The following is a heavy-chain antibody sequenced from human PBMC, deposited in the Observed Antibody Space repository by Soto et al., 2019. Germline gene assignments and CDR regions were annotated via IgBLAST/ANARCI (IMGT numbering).Heavy chain of an antibody. V-gene: IGHV1-46*01. D-gene: IGHD2-8*01. CDR3: ARDKAMVYALPDFDY. CDR1: GYTFTSYY. J-gene: IGHJ4*02. Sequence: ASVKVSCKASGYTFTSYYMHLVRQAPGQGLEWMGIINPSGGSTSYAQKFQGRVTMTRDTSTSTVYMELSSLRSEDTAVYYCARDKAMVYALPDFDYWGQGTLVTVSS. CDR2: INPSGGST.